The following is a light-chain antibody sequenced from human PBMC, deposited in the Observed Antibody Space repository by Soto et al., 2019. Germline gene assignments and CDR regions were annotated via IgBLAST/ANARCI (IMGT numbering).Light chain of an antibody. J-gene: IGKJ4*01. CDR3: QQYYSSPLT. V-gene: IGKV4-1*01. CDR1: QSVLYSSNNKNY. CDR2: WAS. Sequence: DIVMTQSPDSLAVSLGERATINCKSSQSVLYSSNNKNYLAWYQQKPGQPPKLLIYWASTRESGVPDRFSGSGSGTDFTLIISSLQDGDVAVYYCQQYYSSPLTFGGGTKVEIK.